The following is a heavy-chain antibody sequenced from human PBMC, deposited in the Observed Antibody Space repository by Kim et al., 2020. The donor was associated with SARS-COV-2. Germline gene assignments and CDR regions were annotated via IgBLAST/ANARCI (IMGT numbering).Heavy chain of an antibody. Sequence: SETLSLTCTVSGGSISSSSYYWGWIRQPPGKGLEWIGSIYYSGRTYYNTSLKSRVTISVDTSKNQFSLKLSSVTAADTAVYYCASDGKQWLVEGAFGYWGQRTLVTVSS. CDR1: GGSISSSSYY. V-gene: IGHV4-39*07. D-gene: IGHD6-19*01. J-gene: IGHJ4*02. CDR3: ASDGKQWLVEGAFGY. CDR2: IYYSGRT.